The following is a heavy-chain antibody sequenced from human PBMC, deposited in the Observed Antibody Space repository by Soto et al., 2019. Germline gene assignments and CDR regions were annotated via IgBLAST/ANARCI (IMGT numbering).Heavy chain of an antibody. CDR3: ARHDVGSYYKWDYYYYGMDV. J-gene: IGHJ6*02. CDR2: MYYSGST. CDR1: GVSISSSSYY. V-gene: IGHV4-39*01. D-gene: IGHD3-10*01. Sequence: SETLSLTCTVSGVSISSSSYYWGWIRQPPGKGLEWIGSMYYSGSTYYNPSLKSRVTISVDASKNQFSLKLSAVTAADTAVYYCARHDVGSYYKWDYYYYGMDVWGQGTTVTVSS.